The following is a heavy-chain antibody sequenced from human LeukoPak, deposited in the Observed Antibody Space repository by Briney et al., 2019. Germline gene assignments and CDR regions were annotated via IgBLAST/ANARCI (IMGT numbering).Heavy chain of an antibody. V-gene: IGHV3-48*03. CDR2: ISSSGSTI. CDR3: ARAPYSSGWYGFDY. D-gene: IGHD6-19*01. J-gene: IGHJ4*02. CDR1: GFTFSSYE. Sequence: PGGPLRLSCAASGFTFSSYEMNWVRQAPGKGLEWVSYISSSGSTIYYADSVKGRFTISRDNAKNSLYLQMNSLRAEDTAVYYCARAPYSSGWYGFDYWGQGTLVTVSS.